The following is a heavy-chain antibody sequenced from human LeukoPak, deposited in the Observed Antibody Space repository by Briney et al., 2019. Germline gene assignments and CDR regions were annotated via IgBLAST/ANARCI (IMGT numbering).Heavy chain of an antibody. CDR2: ISAYNGNT. V-gene: IGHV1-18*01. CDR1: GYTFTSYG. CDR3: ARGPQWLVPEWFDP. J-gene: IGHJ5*02. Sequence: ASVKVSCKASGYTFTSYGISWVRQAPGQGLEWMGWISAYNGNTNYAQKLQGRVTMTTDTSTSTAYMELRSLRSDDTGVYYCARGPQWLVPEWFDPWGQGTLVTVSS. D-gene: IGHD6-19*01.